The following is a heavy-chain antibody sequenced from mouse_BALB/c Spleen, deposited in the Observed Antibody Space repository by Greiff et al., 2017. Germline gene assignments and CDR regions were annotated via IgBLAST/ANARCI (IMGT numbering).Heavy chain of an antibody. V-gene: IGHV5-17*02. CDR2: ISSGSSTI. CDR1: GSTFSSFG. J-gene: IGHJ4*01. CDR3: ARTIYYSYRLPYYAMDY. D-gene: IGHD2-12*01. Sequence: EVKLVESGGGLVQPGGSRKLSCAASGSTFSSFGMHWVRQAPEKGLEWVAYISSGSSTIYYADTVKGRFTITRDNPKNTLFLQKTSLKSEETAMYYYARTIYYSYRLPYYAMDYWGQGTSVTVSS.